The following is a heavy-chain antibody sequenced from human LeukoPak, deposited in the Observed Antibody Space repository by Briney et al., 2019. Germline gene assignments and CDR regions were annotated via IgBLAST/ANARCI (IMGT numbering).Heavy chain of an antibody. V-gene: IGHV3-66*01. CDR2: IYSGSST. D-gene: IGHD5-24*01. Sequence: GGSLRLSCAASGFTVSSNYMSWVRQAPGKGLEWVSVIYSGSSTYYADSVKGRFTISRDNSKNTLYLQMNSLRAEDTAVYYCARAMGTEKYYYYYGMDVWGQGTTVTVSS. CDR1: GFTVSSNY. CDR3: ARAMGTEKYYYYYGMDV. J-gene: IGHJ6*02.